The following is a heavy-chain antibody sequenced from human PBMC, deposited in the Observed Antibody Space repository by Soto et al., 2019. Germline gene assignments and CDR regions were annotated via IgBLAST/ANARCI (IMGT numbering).Heavy chain of an antibody. CDR2: VSSVGSTT. D-gene: IGHD1-26*01. CDR1: GFSFSDDR. J-gene: IGHJ4*02. Sequence: PGGSLRLSCEASGFSFSDDRMHWVRQAPGKGLVWVSSVSSVGSTTDYADSVKGRVTISRDNAKNTLYLQMNSLGAEDTAVYYCVRGKYSGSYFFDYWGQGTLVTVSS. V-gene: IGHV3-74*01. CDR3: VRGKYSGSYFFDY.